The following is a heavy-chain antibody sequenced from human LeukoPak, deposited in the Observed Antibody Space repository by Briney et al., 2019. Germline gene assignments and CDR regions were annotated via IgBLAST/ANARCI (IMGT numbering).Heavy chain of an antibody. CDR3: ARGVVSGDSGYDPGFDY. CDR1: GFTVSSNY. V-gene: IGHV3-53*01. D-gene: IGHD5-12*01. Sequence: PGGSLRLSCAASGFTVSSNYMGWVRQAPGKGPEWVSVIYRGGATYYADSVKGRSTISRDNSKNTLYLQMSSLRADDTAVYYCARGVVSGDSGYDPGFDYSGQGNLVTVSS. CDR2: IYRGGAT. J-gene: IGHJ4*02.